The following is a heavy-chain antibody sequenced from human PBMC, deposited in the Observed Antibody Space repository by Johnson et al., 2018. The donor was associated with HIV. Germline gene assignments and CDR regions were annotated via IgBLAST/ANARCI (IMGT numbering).Heavy chain of an antibody. J-gene: IGHJ3*02. D-gene: IGHD1-1*01. CDR1: GFPFSSFA. V-gene: IGHV3-23*04. CDR2: ISGGGGSI. CDR3: AREEPRDNDAFDI. Sequence: EVHLVESGGGLVQPGGSLRLSCAASGFPFSSFAMSWVRQAPGKGLEWVSSISGGGGSIYYADSVKGRFTISRDNSKKSLYLQMNSLRAEATALYYCAREEPRDNDAFDIWGQGTMVTVSS.